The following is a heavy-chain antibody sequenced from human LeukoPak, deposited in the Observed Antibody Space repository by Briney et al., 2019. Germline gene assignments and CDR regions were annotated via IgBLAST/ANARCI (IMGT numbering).Heavy chain of an antibody. Sequence: ASVKVSCEASGGTFSSYAISWVRQAPGQGLEWMGGIIPIFGTANYAQKFQGRATITADKSTSTAYMELSSLRSEDTAVYYCARALGYCSSTSCSYFDYWGQGTLVTVSS. CDR2: IIPIFGTA. CDR3: ARALGYCSSTSCSYFDY. D-gene: IGHD2-2*01. CDR1: GGTFSSYA. V-gene: IGHV1-69*06. J-gene: IGHJ4*02.